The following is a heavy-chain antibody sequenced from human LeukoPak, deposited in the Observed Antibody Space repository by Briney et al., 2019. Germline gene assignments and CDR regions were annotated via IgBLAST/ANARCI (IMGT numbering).Heavy chain of an antibody. CDR1: GYTFTGYY. CDR3: ARVLTGYYSDLYGMDV. Sequence: ASVKVSCKASGYTFTGYYMHWVRQAPGQGLEWMGWINPNSGGTNYAQKFQGRVTMTRDTSISTAYMELSRLRSDDTAVYYCARVLTGYYSDLYGMDVWGQGTTVTVSS. D-gene: IGHD3-9*01. CDR2: INPNSGGT. V-gene: IGHV1-2*02. J-gene: IGHJ6*02.